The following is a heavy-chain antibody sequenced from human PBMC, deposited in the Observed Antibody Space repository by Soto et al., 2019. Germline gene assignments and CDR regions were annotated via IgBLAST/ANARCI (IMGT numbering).Heavy chain of an antibody. CDR2: ITASGTST. D-gene: IGHD6-13*01. Sequence: EVQLLESGGDLVQPGGSLRLSCAASGFTFSIYAMSSVRQAPGKGLEWVSGITASGTSTYYADSVKGRFTISRDNSKNTVYLQMNSLSAEDTAVYYCAKGDSSSWYYFDYWGQGTLVTVSS. V-gene: IGHV3-23*01. J-gene: IGHJ4*02. CDR1: GFTFSIYA. CDR3: AKGDSSSWYYFDY.